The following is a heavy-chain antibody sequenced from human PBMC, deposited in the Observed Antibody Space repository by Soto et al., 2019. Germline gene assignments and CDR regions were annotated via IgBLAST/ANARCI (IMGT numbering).Heavy chain of an antibody. CDR2: INHSGIT. Sequence: SETLSLTCAVSGYSISSGYYWGWIRQPPGKGPEWIGSINHSGITYYNPSPSLKSRVTISVDTSKKHFSLTLSSVTAADTAVYYCARSIAVAGTGWFDPWGQGTLVTVSS. V-gene: IGHV4-38-2*01. J-gene: IGHJ5*02. CDR3: ARSIAVAGTGWFDP. D-gene: IGHD6-19*01. CDR1: GYSISSGYY.